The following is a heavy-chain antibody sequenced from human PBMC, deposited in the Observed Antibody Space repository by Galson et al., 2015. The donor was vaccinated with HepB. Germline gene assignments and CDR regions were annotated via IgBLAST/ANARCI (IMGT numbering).Heavy chain of an antibody. J-gene: IGHJ4*02. V-gene: IGHV3-15*01. CDR1: GFNFRAAR. CDR2: IHSKSDGGAT. D-gene: IGHD1-26*01. CDR3: VTDLEQSGSHIY. Sequence: SLRLSCAASGFNFRAARMTWIRQPPGKGLEWVGRIHSKSDGGATEYSPPVKGRFSLSRDDSRKTLYLQMNSLKRDDTGVYYCVTDLEQSGSHIYWGQGTLVTVFS.